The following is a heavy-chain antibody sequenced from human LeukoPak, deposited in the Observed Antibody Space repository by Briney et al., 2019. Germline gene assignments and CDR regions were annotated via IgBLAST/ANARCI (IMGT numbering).Heavy chain of an antibody. CDR1: GFTFSSYA. D-gene: IGHD6-19*01. CDR2: ISGSGGST. CDR3: ATGGGPVAIYYYYGMDV. V-gene: IGHV3-23*01. Sequence: GGSLRLSCAASGFTFSSYAMSWVRQAPGKGLEWVSAISGSGGSTYYADSVKGRFTISRDNSKNTLYLQMNSLRAEDTAVYYCATGGGPVAIYYYYGMDVWGQGTTVTVSS. J-gene: IGHJ6*02.